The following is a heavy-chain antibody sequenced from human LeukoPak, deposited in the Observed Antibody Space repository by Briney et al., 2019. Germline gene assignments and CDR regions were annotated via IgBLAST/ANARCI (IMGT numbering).Heavy chain of an antibody. V-gene: IGHV4-59*01. J-gene: IGHJ4*02. CDR2: IYYSGST. CDR3: AREGMAGTGYFDY. Sequence: PSGTLSLTCTVSGGSISSYYWSWIRQPPGKGLEWIGYIYYSGSTNYNPSLKSRVTISVDTSKNQFSLKLSSVTAADTAVYYCAREGMAGTGYFDYWGQGTLVTVSS. D-gene: IGHD6-19*01. CDR1: GGSISSYY.